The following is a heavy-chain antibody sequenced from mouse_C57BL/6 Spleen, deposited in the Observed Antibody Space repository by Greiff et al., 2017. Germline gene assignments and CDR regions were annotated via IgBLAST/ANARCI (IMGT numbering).Heavy chain of an antibody. CDR2: LWSGGST. D-gene: IGHD1-1*01. V-gene: IGHV2-2*01. Sequence: QVQLQQSGPGLVQPSQSLSITCTVSGFSLTSYGVHWVRQSPGKGLEWLGVLWSGGSTDFNAAFISTLSISKDNSKSQVFFKMNSLLADDTAIYYCATSPYGRSEAWFAYWGQGTLVTVSA. CDR1: GFSLTSYG. CDR3: ATSPYGRSEAWFAY. J-gene: IGHJ3*01.